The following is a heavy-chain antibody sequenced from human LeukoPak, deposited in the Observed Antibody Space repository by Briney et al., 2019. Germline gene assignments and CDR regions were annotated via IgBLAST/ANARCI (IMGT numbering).Heavy chain of an antibody. V-gene: IGHV1-2*02. Sequence: ASVKVSCKGSGYTFTGYYMHWVRQAPGQGLEWMGWINPNSGGTNYAQKFQCRVTMTRDTSISTAYMELSRLRSDDTAVYYCAREATLRYFAWLHNWFDPWGQGTLVTVSS. CDR1: GYTFTGYY. D-gene: IGHD3-9*01. J-gene: IGHJ5*02. CDR3: AREATLRYFAWLHNWFDP. CDR2: INPNSGGT.